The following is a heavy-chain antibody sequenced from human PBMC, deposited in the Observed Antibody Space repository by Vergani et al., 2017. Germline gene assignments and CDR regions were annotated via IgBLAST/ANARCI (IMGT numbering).Heavy chain of an antibody. V-gene: IGHV4-38-2*02. CDR3: ARGVYDVTNGVFQH. D-gene: IGHD3-3*01. Sequence: VELVQSGPEMRKPGESLKISCKGSEYSFGNYWIGWVRQMPGKGLEWIGSNYYSGSTYYNPSLKSRVTISVYTSKNQFPLKLSSVTAADTAVYYCARGVYDVTNGVFQHWGQGTLVTVSS. CDR2: NYYSGST. J-gene: IGHJ1*01. CDR1: EYSFGNY.